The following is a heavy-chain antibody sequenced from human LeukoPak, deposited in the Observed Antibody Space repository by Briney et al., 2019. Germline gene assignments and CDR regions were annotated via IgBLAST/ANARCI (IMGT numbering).Heavy chain of an antibody. CDR3: AKVGSQGEAMAHYNWFDP. V-gene: IGHV3-23*01. D-gene: IGHD5-18*01. Sequence: PGGSLRLSCAASGFTFSSYAMSWVRQAPGKGLEWVSAISGSGGSTYYADSVKGRFTISRDNSKNTLYLQMNSLRAEDTAVYYCAKVGSQGEAMAHYNWFDPWGQGTLVTVSS. CDR2: ISGSGGST. CDR1: GFTFSSYA. J-gene: IGHJ5*02.